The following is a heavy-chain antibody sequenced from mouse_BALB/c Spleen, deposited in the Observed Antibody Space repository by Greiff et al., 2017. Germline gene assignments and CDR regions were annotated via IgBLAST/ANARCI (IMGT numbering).Heavy chain of an antibody. CDR2: IWSGGST. V-gene: IGHV2-2*02. D-gene: IGHD1-1*01. CDR1: GFSLTSYG. J-gene: IGHJ3*01. Sequence: VKVVESGPGLVQPSQSLSITCTVSGFSLTSYGVHWVRQSPGKGLEWLGVIWSGGSTDYNAAFISRLSISKDNSKSQVFFKMNSLQANDTAIYYCARTYYGSSYGEAWFAYWGQGTLVTVSA. CDR3: ARTYYGSSYGEAWFAY.